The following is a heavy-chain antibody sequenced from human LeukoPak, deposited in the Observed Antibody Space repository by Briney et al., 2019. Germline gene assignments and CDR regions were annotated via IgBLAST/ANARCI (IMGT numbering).Heavy chain of an antibody. CDR2: IYYSGGT. Sequence: SETLSLTCTVSGGSISSYYWSWIRQPPGKGLEWIGYIYYSGGTNYNPSLKSRVTISVDTSKNQFSLKLSSVTAADTAVYYCARGSSPWPFDYWGQGTLVTVSS. CDR1: GGSISSYY. V-gene: IGHV4-59*01. D-gene: IGHD6-6*01. J-gene: IGHJ4*02. CDR3: ARGSSPWPFDY.